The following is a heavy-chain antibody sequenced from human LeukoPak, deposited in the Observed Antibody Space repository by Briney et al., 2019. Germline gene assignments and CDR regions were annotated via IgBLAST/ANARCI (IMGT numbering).Heavy chain of an antibody. D-gene: IGHD3-3*01. V-gene: IGHV3-21*01. J-gene: IGHJ3*02. Sequence: PGGSLRLSCAASGFTFSNYWMKWVRQAPEEGLERVSSISSRGTSIYYADSLKGRFTISRDNAKNSLYLQMISLRAEDTAVYYCARGPYYDFWSDYGTEDFYIWGQVTMVTVSS. CDR3: ARGPYYDFWSDYGTEDFYI. CDR2: ISSRGTSI. CDR1: GFTFSNYW.